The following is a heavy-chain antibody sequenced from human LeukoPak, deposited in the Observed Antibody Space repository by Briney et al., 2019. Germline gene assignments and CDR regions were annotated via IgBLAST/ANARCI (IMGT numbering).Heavy chain of an antibody. D-gene: IGHD1-1*01. CDR1: GYNFTNYW. CDR3: ATHKTGGGTLTSFDY. CDR2: IYPGDSDT. Sequence: GESLKISCKGSGYNFTNYWIGWVRQMPGKGLEWMGIIYPGDSDTRYGPSFQGQVTISADKSISTAYLQWSSLKASDTAMYYCATHKTGGGTLTSFDYWGQGTLVTVSS. J-gene: IGHJ4*02. V-gene: IGHV5-51*01.